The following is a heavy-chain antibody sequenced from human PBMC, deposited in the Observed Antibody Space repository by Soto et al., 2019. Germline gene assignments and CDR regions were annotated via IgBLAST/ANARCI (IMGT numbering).Heavy chain of an antibody. CDR2: INHSGST. D-gene: IGHD2-15*01. V-gene: IGHV4-34*01. J-gene: IGHJ4*01. CDR3: ARVCCCCYYF. Sequence: QPLKKRMEWIGEINHSGSTNYNPSLQSRLTISVDTSKHQFALQLSSVTAAEMAVDYCARVCCCCYYF.